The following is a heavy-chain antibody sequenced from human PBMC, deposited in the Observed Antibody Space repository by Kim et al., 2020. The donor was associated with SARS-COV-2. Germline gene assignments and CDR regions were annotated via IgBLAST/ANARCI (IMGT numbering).Heavy chain of an antibody. Sequence: YHNPSLKSRVTISVDTSKNQFSLKLSSVTAADTAVYYCASQTTVTTNIDYWGQGTLVTVSS. V-gene: IGHV4-39*01. CDR3: ASQTTVTTNIDY. J-gene: IGHJ4*02. D-gene: IGHD4-17*01.